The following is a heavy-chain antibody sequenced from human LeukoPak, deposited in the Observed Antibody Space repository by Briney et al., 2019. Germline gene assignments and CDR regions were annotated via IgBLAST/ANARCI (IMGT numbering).Heavy chain of an antibody. CDR1: GYTFTSYD. J-gene: IGHJ4*02. CDR2: MNPNSGNT. D-gene: IGHD3-3*01. V-gene: IGHV1-8*03. CDR3: ARGLTIFGVVIVGGPYYFDY. Sequence: ASVKVSCKASGYTFTSYDINWVRQATGQGLEWMGWMNPNSGNTGYAQKFQGRVTITRNTSISTAYMELSSLRSEDTAVYYCARGLTIFGVVIVGGPYYFDYWGQGTLVTVSS.